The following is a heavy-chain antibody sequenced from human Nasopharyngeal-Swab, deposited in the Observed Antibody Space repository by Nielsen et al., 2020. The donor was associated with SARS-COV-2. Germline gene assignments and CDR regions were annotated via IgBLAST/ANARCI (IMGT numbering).Heavy chain of an antibody. J-gene: IGHJ3*02. CDR1: GFIFSSYG. Sequence: GGSLRLSCAASGFIFSSYGMHWVRQAPGKGLEWVAFIRYDGLNQHYADSVKGQITISRDNSKNTLYLEMNSLRTDDTAVYYCTKNLRSEYLHDAFDIWGQGTMVTVSS. V-gene: IGHV3-30*02. CDR3: TKNLRSEYLHDAFDI. CDR2: IRYDGLNQ. D-gene: IGHD3-3*01.